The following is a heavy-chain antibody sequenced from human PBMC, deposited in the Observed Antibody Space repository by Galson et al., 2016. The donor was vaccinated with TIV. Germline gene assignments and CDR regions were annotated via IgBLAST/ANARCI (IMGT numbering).Heavy chain of an antibody. J-gene: IGHJ4*02. Sequence: QSGAEVKKPGESLKISCKLSGYSFTSNWIGWVRQVPGKGLEWMGFMYPADSDTIYSPSFQGQVIMSADESVSTAYLQWSSLKASDRAMYYCVRAPGYSGYSYGYFDSWGQGTLVIVSS. CDR2: MYPADSDT. V-gene: IGHV5-51*03. D-gene: IGHD5-18*01. CDR3: VRAPGYSGYSYGYFDS. CDR1: GYSFTSNW.